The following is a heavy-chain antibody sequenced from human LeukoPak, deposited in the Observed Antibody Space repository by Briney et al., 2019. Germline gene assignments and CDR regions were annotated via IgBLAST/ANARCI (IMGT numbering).Heavy chain of an antibody. J-gene: IGHJ3*02. CDR1: GGSISSYY. Sequence: SEPLFLTCTDAGGSISSYYWSWIQKPPGMRLEWIGFIYYSGSTNYNPSLKSRVTISVDTSKNQFSLKLSSVTAADTAVYYCARAPMPGTGHDAFDIWGQGTMVTVSS. V-gene: IGHV4-59*01. CDR2: IYYSGST. CDR3: ARAPMPGTGHDAFDI. D-gene: IGHD6-13*01.